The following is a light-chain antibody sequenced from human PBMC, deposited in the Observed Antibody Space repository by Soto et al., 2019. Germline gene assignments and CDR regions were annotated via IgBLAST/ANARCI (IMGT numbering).Light chain of an antibody. V-gene: IGLV2-14*01. J-gene: IGLJ1*01. Sequence: QSVLTQPASVSGSPGQSITISCTGTSSDVGGYNYVSWYQQHPGKAPKLMIYEVSNRPSGISNRFSDSKSGNTASLTISGLQAEDEADYYCSSYTGSSTPYVFGTGTKLTVL. CDR3: SSYTGSSTPYV. CDR2: EVS. CDR1: SSDVGGYNY.